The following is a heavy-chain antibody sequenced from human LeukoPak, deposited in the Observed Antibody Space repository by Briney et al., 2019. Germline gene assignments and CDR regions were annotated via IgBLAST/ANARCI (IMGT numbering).Heavy chain of an antibody. D-gene: IGHD5-18*01. J-gene: IGHJ4*02. CDR3: AKARAGTAVVLNDY. Sequence: PGGSLRLSCAASGFTFSSYAMNWVRQAPGKGLEWVSAISGSGGSTYYADSVKGRFTISSDNSKNTLYLQMNSLRAEDTAIYYCAKARAGTAVVLNDYWGQGTLVTVSS. V-gene: IGHV3-23*01. CDR2: ISGSGGST. CDR1: GFTFSSYA.